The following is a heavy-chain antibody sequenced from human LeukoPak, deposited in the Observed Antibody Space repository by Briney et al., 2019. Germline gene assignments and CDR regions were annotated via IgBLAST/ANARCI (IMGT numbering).Heavy chain of an antibody. Sequence: GGSLILSCAASGFTFSDYYMSWIRQAPGKGLAWVSYISSRGNSIYYADSVKGRFAISRDNAKNSLYLQMNSLRAEDTAVYYCARRSGIAVAGAFDYWGQGTLVTVSS. CDR2: ISSRGNSI. CDR1: GFTFSDYY. CDR3: ARRSGIAVAGAFDY. J-gene: IGHJ4*02. V-gene: IGHV3-11*01. D-gene: IGHD6-19*01.